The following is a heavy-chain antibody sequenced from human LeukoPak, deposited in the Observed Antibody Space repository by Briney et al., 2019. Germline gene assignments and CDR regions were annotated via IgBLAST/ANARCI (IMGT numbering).Heavy chain of an antibody. V-gene: IGHV4-30-2*01. CDR3: ARFAVVTATADY. J-gene: IGHJ4*02. Sequence: SETLSLTCAVSGGSISSGGYSWSWIRQPPGKGLEWIGYIYHSGSTYYNPSLKSRVTISVDTSKNQFSLKLSSVTAADTAVYYCARFAVVTATADYWGQGTLVTVSS. D-gene: IGHD2-21*02. CDR1: GGSISSGGYS. CDR2: IYHSGST.